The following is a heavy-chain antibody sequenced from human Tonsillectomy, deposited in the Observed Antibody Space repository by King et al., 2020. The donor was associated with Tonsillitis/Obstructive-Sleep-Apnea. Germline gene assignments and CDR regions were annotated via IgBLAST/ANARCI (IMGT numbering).Heavy chain of an antibody. J-gene: IGHJ4*02. D-gene: IGHD3-16*02. Sequence: VQLVESGGGLVQPGGSLRLSCAASGFTFSSYWMHWVRQAPGKGRVWVSRVNSEGGSTSYAGSVKGRFTISRDNAKNTLFLQMNSLRAEDTAVYYCSRSMITFGGVISSDFDYWGQGTLVTVSS. V-gene: IGHV3-74*01. CDR3: SRSMITFGGVISSDFDY. CDR2: VNSEGGST. CDR1: GFTFSSYW.